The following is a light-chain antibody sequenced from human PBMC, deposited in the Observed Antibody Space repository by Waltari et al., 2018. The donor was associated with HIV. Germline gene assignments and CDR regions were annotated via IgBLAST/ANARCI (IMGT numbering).Light chain of an antibody. CDR1: TSTIGSNY. V-gene: IGLV1-47*01. CDR2: RSN. J-gene: IGLJ3*02. CDR3: ATWDDSLSGPV. Sequence: QSVLTQPPSASGTPGQRVAIPCSGLTSTIGSNYVYWYQQHPGTAPKLLIYRSNQRPAGVPDRFSGSKAGTSASRAISALRSEDEADYYCATWDDSLSGPVFGGGTKLTVL.